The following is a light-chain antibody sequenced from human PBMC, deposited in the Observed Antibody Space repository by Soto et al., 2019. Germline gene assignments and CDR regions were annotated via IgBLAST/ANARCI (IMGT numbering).Light chain of an antibody. CDR2: LGS. J-gene: IGKJ4*02. Sequence: DIVMTQSPLSLPVIPGEPASISCRSSQSLLYSNGYNYLDWYLQKPGQSPQLLIYLGSNRASGVPDRFSGSGSGTAVTLQSSRVEGEDVGVYYCMQTLQTPLTFGGGTKVDIK. CDR3: MQTLQTPLT. CDR1: QSLLYSNGYNY. V-gene: IGKV2-28*01.